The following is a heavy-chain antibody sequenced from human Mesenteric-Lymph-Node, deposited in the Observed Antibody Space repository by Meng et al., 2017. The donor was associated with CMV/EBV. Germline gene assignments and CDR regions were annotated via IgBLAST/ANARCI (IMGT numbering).Heavy chain of an antibody. CDR1: GFTFSNYG. J-gene: IGHJ4*02. CDR2: IQYDGSNK. CDR3: VKVVRAFDY. Sequence: GESLKISCAASGFTFSNYGMHWVRQAPGKGLEWVAFIQYDGSNKYYGDSVKGRFTVSRDNSKNTLNLLMNSLRGEDTAVYYCVKVVRAFDYWGQGTLVTVSS. V-gene: IGHV3-30*02.